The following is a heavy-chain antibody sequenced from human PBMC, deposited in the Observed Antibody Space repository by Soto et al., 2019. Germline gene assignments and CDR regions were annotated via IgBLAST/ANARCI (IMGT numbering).Heavy chain of an antibody. J-gene: IGHJ5*02. V-gene: IGHV3-23*01. D-gene: IGHD6-19*01. Sequence: GGSLRLSCAASGFTFDSYAMSWVRQTPGKGLEWVSTISGSGGNTYYADSVKVRLTISRDNSKNTLHLQMNSLRAEDTAVYYCAKTAFYHNGWYKFGFDHWGQGTLVTVSS. CDR1: GFTFDSYA. CDR2: ISGSGGNT. CDR3: AKTAFYHNGWYKFGFDH.